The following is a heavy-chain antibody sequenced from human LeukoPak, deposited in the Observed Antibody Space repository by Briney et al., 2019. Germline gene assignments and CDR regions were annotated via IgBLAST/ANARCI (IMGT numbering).Heavy chain of an antibody. CDR2: IYYRGST. CDR3: AGPGPIAAAGTYEDY. V-gene: IGHV4-39*01. Sequence: SETLSLTCTVAGGSISSSSYYWGWIRQPPGKGLEWIGSIYYRGSTYYNPSLKSRVTISVDTSKNQFSLKLSSVTAADTAVYYCAGPGPIAAAGTYEDYWGQGTLVTVSS. J-gene: IGHJ4*02. CDR1: GGSISSSSYY. D-gene: IGHD6-13*01.